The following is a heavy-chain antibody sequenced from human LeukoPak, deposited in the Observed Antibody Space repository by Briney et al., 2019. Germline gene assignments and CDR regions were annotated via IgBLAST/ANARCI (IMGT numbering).Heavy chain of an antibody. D-gene: IGHD2-21*02. Sequence: GGSLRLSCAASGFTFDRFTIHWVRQAPGKGLEWVSLINRRGHTFYADSVKGRFTISRDNSRNSVFLQMNSLRPEDTALYHCAKEVDCPSDCLFFHSWGQGTLVTVSS. CDR3: AKEVDCPSDCLFFHS. V-gene: IGHV3-43*01. J-gene: IGHJ4*02. CDR2: INRRGHT. CDR1: GFTFDRFT.